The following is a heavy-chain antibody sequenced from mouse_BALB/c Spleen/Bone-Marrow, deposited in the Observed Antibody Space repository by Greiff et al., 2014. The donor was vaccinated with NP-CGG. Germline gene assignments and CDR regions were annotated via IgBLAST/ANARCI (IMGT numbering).Heavy chain of an antibody. CDR2: IYPGDDDT. V-gene: IGHV1-80*01. D-gene: IGHD2-1*01. J-gene: IGHJ3*01. Sequence: QVQLQQSGAELVRPGSSVKISCKASGYAISGYWMNWVKQRPGQDLEWIGQIYPGDDDTIYNGKFKGKATLTADKSSNTAYMQLSSLTSEDSAVYLCAREDYGNSWFAYWGQGTLVTVSA. CDR1: GYAISGYW. CDR3: AREDYGNSWFAY.